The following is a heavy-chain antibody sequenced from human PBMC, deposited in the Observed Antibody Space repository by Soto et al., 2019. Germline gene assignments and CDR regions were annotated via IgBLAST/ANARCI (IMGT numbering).Heavy chain of an antibody. Sequence: SETLSLTCAAYGGSFSGYYWSWTRQPPGKGLEWIGEINHSGSTNYNPSLKSRVTISVDTSKNQFSLKLSSVTAADTAVYYCARGGGIAVATIHYGMDVWGQGTTVTVSS. CDR1: GGSFSGYY. V-gene: IGHV4-34*01. J-gene: IGHJ6*02. CDR2: INHSGST. D-gene: IGHD6-19*01. CDR3: ARGGGIAVATIHYGMDV.